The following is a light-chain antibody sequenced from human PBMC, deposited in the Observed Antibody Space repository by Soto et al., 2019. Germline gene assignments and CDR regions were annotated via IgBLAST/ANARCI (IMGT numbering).Light chain of an antibody. CDR3: QQYGPSPYT. CDR1: QSVSSTY. V-gene: IGKV3-20*01. Sequence: EIVLTQSPGTLSVSPGQRATLSCRASQSVSSTYLAWYQQKPGQAPRLLIYGTSIRATGIPDRFSGSGSGTDFTLTISGLEHEDFSVYYCQQYGPSPYTFGQGTKLEIK. J-gene: IGKJ2*01. CDR2: GTS.